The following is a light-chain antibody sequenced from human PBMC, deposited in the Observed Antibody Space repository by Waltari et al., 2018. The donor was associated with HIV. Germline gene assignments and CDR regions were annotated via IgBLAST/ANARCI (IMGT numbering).Light chain of an antibody. Sequence: QSALPPPASVSGSPGQSITTSCSRTSSDIHYEHYVFWYQHHPVKAPKVIISEVTNRPSGVSSRFSGSKSGNTATLTISGLQAEDEADYFCTSYVSSASPEFGGWTRLTVL. CDR2: EVT. CDR1: SSDIHYEHY. CDR3: TSYVSSASPE. V-gene: IGLV2-14*01. J-gene: IGLJ3*02.